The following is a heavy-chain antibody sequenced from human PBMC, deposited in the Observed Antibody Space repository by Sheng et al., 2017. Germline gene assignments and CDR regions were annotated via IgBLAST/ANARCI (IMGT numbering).Heavy chain of an antibody. Sequence: QVQLQASGPGLVKPSETLSLTCAVSGYSISSGYYCGWIRQPPGKGLEWIGNIYHTGGTYYNPSLKSRVTISVDTSKNQFSLKLTSVTAADTAVYYCARANMVRGVIDQWGQGTLVTVSS. V-gene: IGHV4-38-2*01. CDR2: IYHTGGT. D-gene: IGHD3-10*01. J-gene: IGHJ5*02. CDR3: ARANMVRGVIDQ. CDR1: GYSISSGYY.